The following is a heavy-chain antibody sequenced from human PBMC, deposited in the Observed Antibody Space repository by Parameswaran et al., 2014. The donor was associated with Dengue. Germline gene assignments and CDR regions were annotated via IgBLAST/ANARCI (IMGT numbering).Heavy chain of an antibody. J-gene: IGHJ5*02. Sequence: VRQMPGKGLEWMGIINPGDSETRYSPSFQGQVTISVDKSITTAYLQWTSLKASDTATYYCTRQSITATGTFDWFDPWGLGTLVTVSS. CDR3: TRQSITATGTFDWFDP. CDR2: INPGDSET. D-gene: IGHD6-13*01. V-gene: IGHV5-51*01.